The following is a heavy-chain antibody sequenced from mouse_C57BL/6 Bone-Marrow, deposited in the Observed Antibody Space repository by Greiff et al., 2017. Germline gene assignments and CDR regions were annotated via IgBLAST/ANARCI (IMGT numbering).Heavy chain of an antibody. J-gene: IGHJ3*01. CDR1: GYTFTSYW. D-gene: IGHD1-1*01. V-gene: IGHV1-69*01. CDR2: IDPSDSYT. CDR3: AREGIIGYYYGSS. Sequence: QVQLQQPGAELVMPGASVKLSCKASGYTFTSYWMHWVKQRPGQGLEWIGEIDPSDSYTNYNQKFKGKSTLTVAKSSSTAYMQLSSLTSEDSAVYYCAREGIIGYYYGSSWGQGTLVTVSA.